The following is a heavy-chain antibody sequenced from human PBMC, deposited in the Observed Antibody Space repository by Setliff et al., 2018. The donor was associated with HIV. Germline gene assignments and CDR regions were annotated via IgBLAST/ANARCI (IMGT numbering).Heavy chain of an antibody. CDR3: ARCGAGEWHLYMDV. J-gene: IGHJ6*03. Sequence: ASVKVSCKASGGTFSSYTINWVRQAPGQGLEWMGRSIPILGIGNDEQAQKFKGRVTFTADKSTSTIYMELSSLRSEDTAVYYCARCGAGEWHLYMDVWGKGTAVTVSS. D-gene: IGHD3-16*01. CDR1: GGTFSSYT. V-gene: IGHV1-69*02. CDR2: SIPILGIG.